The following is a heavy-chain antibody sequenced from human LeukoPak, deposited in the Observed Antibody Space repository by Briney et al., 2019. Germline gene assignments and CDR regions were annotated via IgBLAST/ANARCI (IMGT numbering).Heavy chain of an antibody. D-gene: IGHD1-26*01. CDR2: IKSKTDGGTT. J-gene: IGHJ3*02. Sequence: GGSLRLSCAASGFTFSSYWMSWVRQAPGKGLEWVGRIKSKTDGGTTDYAAPVKGRFTISRDDSKTTLYLQMNSLKTEDTAVYYCTTEVGATGPDAFDIWGQGTMDSVSS. CDR3: TTEVGATGPDAFDI. CDR1: GFTFSSYW. V-gene: IGHV3-15*01.